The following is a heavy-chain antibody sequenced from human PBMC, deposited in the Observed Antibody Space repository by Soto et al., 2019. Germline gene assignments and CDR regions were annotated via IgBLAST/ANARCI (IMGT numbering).Heavy chain of an antibody. Sequence: QVQLVESGGGVVQPGRSLRLSCAASGFTFSSYGMHWVRQAPGKGLEWVAVISYDGSNKYYADSVKGRFTISRDNSKNTLYLQMNSRRAEDAAVYYCARDIRVTTRKYGYWGQGTLVTVSS. V-gene: IGHV3-30*03. J-gene: IGHJ4*02. CDR1: GFTFSSYG. CDR2: ISYDGSNK. CDR3: ARDIRVTTRKYGY. D-gene: IGHD4-17*01.